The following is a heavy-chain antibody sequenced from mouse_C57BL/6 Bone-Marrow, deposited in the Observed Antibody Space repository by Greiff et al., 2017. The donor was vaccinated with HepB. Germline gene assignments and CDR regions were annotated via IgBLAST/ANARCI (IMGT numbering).Heavy chain of an antibody. V-gene: IGHV3-6*01. Sequence: DVKLQESGPGLVKPSQSLSLTCSVTGYSITSGYYWNWIRQFPGNKLEWMGYISYDGSNNYNPSLKNRISITRDTSKNQFFLKLNSVTTEDTATYYCARGNWDVWFAYWGQGTLVTVSA. J-gene: IGHJ3*01. CDR1: GYSITSGYY. D-gene: IGHD4-1*01. CDR3: ARGNWDVWFAY. CDR2: ISYDGSN.